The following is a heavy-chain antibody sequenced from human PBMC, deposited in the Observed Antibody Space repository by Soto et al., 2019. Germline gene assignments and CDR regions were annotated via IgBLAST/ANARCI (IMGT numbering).Heavy chain of an antibody. J-gene: IGHJ5*02. Sequence: TLSLTCAVYGGSFTTYYWSWIRQPPGKGLEWIGEINHGGSAKYNPSLESRVTLSVDTSKNQFSLRLTSVTAADTAKYYCCGWVSGNWFDPWAQGTLVTVSS. CDR2: INHGGSA. CDR1: GGSFTTYY. D-gene: IGHD5-12*01. V-gene: IGHV4-34*01. CDR3: CGWVSGNWFDP.